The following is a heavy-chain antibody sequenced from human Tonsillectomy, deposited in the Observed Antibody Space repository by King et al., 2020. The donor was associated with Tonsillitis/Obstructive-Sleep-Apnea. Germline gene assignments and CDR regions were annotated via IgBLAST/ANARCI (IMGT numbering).Heavy chain of an antibody. CDR2: ISYSGGT. V-gene: IGHV4-31*03. J-gene: IGHJ6*03. CDR3: ARTTPPYYYYHMDV. Sequence: QLQLQESGPGLVKPSQSLSLNCTVSGGPISSGEHFWSWIRQHPGKGLEWIGYISYSGGTYYNPSLKSRVTISADTSKNQFSLQLRSVTVADTAVYFCARTTPPYYYYHMDVWGKGTTVTVSS. CDR1: GGPISSGEHF. D-gene: IGHD1-1*01.